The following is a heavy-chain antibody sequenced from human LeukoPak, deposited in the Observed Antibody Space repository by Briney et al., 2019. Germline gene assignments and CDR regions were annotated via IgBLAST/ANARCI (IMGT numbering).Heavy chain of an antibody. D-gene: IGHD2-2*02. CDR1: GFTFSNAW. V-gene: IGHV3-30*02. CDR3: AKDKSLGYCSSTSCYIGAFDI. J-gene: IGHJ3*02. Sequence: GGSLRLSCAASGFTFSNAWMNWVRQAPGKGLEWVAFIRYDGSNKYYADSMKGRFTISRDNSKNTLYLQMNSLRAEDTAVYYCAKDKSLGYCSSTSCYIGAFDIWGQGTMVTVSS. CDR2: IRYDGSNK.